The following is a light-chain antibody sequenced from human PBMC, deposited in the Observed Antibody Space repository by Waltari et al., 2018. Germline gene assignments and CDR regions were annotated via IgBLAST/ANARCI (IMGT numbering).Light chain of an antibody. CDR2: GAA. J-gene: IGKJ1*01. CDR1: QSITGT. CDR3: QHYVRLPVA. Sequence: IVLTQSPGTLSLSPGERATLSCRASQSITGTLVLYQQKPDQPPRLLIYGAANRAAGIPYLFSCSGFATDFSLTISRLEPEDFAVYYCQHYVRLPVAFGQGTKV. V-gene: IGKV3-20*01.